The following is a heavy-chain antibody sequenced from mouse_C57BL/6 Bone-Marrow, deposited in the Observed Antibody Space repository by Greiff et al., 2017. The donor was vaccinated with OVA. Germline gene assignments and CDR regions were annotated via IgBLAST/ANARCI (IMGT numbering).Heavy chain of an antibody. V-gene: IGHV1-5*01. Sequence: VQLQQSGTVLARPGASVKMSCKTSGYTFTSYWMHWVKQRPGQGLEWIGAIYPGNSDTSYNQKFKGKAKLTAVTSASTAYMELSSLTNEDSAVYYCARNYGSSPGAMDYWGQGTSVTVSS. D-gene: IGHD1-1*01. CDR3: ARNYGSSPGAMDY. CDR1: GYTFTSYW. CDR2: IYPGNSDT. J-gene: IGHJ4*01.